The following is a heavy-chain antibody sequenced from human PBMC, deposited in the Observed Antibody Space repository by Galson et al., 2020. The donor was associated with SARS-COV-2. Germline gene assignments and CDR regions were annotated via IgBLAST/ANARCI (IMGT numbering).Heavy chain of an antibody. Sequence: PGGSLRLSCAASGFTFSTYWMSWVRQAPGKGPEWVANVKQDGSDRYYVDSVKGRFTISSDYARNSVYLQMNSLRAEDTAVYYCARDQDGYHDFWGQGTLVTVSS. D-gene: IGHD5-18*01. CDR2: VKQDGSDR. J-gene: IGHJ4*02. CDR3: ARDQDGYHDF. CDR1: GFTFSTYW. V-gene: IGHV3-7*01.